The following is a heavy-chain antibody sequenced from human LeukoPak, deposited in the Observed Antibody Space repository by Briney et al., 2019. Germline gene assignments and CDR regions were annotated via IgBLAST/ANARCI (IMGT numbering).Heavy chain of an antibody. CDR2: IYHGGST. D-gene: IGHD7-27*01. V-gene: IGHV4-38-2*02. J-gene: IGHJ4*02. Sequence: PSETLSLTCTVSGYSISSGYYWGWIRQPPGKGLERIGRIYHGGSTYYNPSLKTRVTMSVDTSKNQFSLKLSSVIAADTAVYYCTRVVWGSPDYWGQGTLVTVSS. CDR3: TRVVWGSPDY. CDR1: GYSISSGYY.